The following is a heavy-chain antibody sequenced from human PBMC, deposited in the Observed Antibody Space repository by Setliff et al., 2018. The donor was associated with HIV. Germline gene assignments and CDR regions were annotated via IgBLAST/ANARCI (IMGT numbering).Heavy chain of an antibody. CDR3: ARIDVAVVGDDTFDV. V-gene: IGHV3-30-3*01. Sequence: GGSLRLSCAASGFTFTTYNMHWVRQAPGKGLEWVAMISHDGSNQYYADSVKGRLTISRDNSKNTLTLQMNSLRAEDTALYYCARIDVAVVGDDTFDVWSQGTMVTV. J-gene: IGHJ3*01. D-gene: IGHD6-19*01. CDR2: ISHDGSNQ. CDR1: GFTFTTYN.